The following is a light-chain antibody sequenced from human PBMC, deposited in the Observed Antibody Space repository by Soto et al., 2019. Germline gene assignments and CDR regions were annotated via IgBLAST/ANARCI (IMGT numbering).Light chain of an antibody. CDR1: SSNIGSNT. V-gene: IGLV1-44*01. J-gene: IGLJ3*02. CDR3: GTWDDSLNGWV. CDR2: SYN. Sequence: QSVLTQPPSASGTPGQRITISCSGSSSNIGSNTVNWYHQLPGTAPKLLIYSYNQRPSGVPDRFSGSKSGTSASLAISGLQSEDEADYYCGTWDDSLNGWVFGGGTKLTVL.